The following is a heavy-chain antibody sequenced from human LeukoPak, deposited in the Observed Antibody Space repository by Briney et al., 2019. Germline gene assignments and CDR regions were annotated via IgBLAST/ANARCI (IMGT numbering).Heavy chain of an antibody. CDR3: AKEAEYYYDSSGYYGPLDY. CDR2: ISWNSGSI. V-gene: IGHV3-9*01. Sequence: GGSLRLSCAASGFTFDDYAMHWVRQAPGKGLEWVSGISWNSGSIGYADSVKGRFTISRDNAKNSLYLQMNSLRAEDTAFYCAKEAEYYYDSSGYYGPLDYWGQGTLVTVSS. CDR1: GFTFDDYA. D-gene: IGHD3-22*01. J-gene: IGHJ4*02.